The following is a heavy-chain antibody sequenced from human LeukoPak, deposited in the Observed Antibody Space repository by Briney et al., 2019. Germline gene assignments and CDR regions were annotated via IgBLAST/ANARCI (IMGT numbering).Heavy chain of an antibody. J-gene: IGHJ6*03. CDR2: ISGYNGNT. Sequence: GASVKVSCKPSGYTLTSYVISWVRQAPGQGLEWMGWISGYNGNTNYAQKLQGRVTMTTDTSTSTAYMELTSLRSDDTAVYYCARDLRPVDTPYYYYYYYMDVWGKGTTVTVSS. V-gene: IGHV1-18*01. CDR1: GYTLTSYV. D-gene: IGHD5-18*01. CDR3: ARDLRPVDTPYYYYYYYMDV.